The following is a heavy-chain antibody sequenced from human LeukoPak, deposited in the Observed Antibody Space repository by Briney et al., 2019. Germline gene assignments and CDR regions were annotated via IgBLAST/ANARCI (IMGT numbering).Heavy chain of an antibody. D-gene: IGHD6-13*01. Sequence: GGSLRLSCAASGFTFSDYYMSWIRQAPGKGLEWVSYISSSGSTIYYADSVKGRFTISRDNAKNSLYLQMNSLRAEDTAVYYCARDSYSSSWYGSPPYHAFDIWGQGTKVTVSS. CDR2: ISSSGSTI. CDR3: ARDSYSSSWYGSPPYHAFDI. CDR1: GFTFSDYY. V-gene: IGHV3-11*04. J-gene: IGHJ3*02.